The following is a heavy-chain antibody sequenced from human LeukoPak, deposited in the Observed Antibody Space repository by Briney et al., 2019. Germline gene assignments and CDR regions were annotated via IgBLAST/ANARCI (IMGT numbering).Heavy chain of an antibody. J-gene: IGHJ3*02. Sequence: SVKVSCKASGYTFTSYGINWVRQAPGQGLEWMGGIIPIFGTANYAQKFQGRVTITADKSTSTAYMELSSLRSEDTAVYYCARVRELWFGETDAFDIWGQGTMVTVSS. CDR1: GYTFTSYG. CDR2: IIPIFGTA. D-gene: IGHD3-10*01. CDR3: ARVRELWFGETDAFDI. V-gene: IGHV1-69*06.